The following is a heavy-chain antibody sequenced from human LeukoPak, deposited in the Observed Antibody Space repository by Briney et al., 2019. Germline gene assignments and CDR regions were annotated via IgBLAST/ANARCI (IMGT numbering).Heavy chain of an antibody. V-gene: IGHV3-43*02. CDR3: TRGSTSGRGPYFEY. J-gene: IGHJ4*02. CDR1: GFTFDDYA. D-gene: IGHD3-10*01. Sequence: GGSLRLSCAPSGFTFDDYAMHWVRQAPGKGLEWIALITGDGRKTYYVDSVKGRFSVSRDNSTNSLYLQMNNLKTEDTALYFCTRGSTSGRGPYFEYWGQGSLVTISS. CDR2: ITGDGRKT.